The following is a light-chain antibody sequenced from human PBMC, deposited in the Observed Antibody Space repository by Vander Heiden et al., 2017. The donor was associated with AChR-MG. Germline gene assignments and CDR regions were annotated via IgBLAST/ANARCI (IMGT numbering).Light chain of an antibody. CDR2: DVS. V-gene: IGLV2-11*01. CDR1: RSEVDGYHA. J-gene: IGLJ2*01. Sequence: QSALTQPRSVSGSPGQTVTIPCTGTRSEVDGYHAGSWYQQHPGKAPKLMIYDVSKRPYGVPDRFSGSKPGNTASLTISGLQADDDADYYCCSYAGSYTDVVFGGGTKLTVL. CDR3: CSYAGSYTDVV.